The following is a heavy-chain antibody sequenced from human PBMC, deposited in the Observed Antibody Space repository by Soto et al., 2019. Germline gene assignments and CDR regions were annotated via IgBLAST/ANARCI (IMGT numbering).Heavy chain of an antibody. CDR1: GGSISSGDYY. J-gene: IGHJ5*02. CDR3: ARAKGLLTVTTSWFDP. D-gene: IGHD4-17*01. Sequence: QVQLQESGPGLVKPSQTLSLTCTVSGGSISSGDYYWSWIRQPPGKGLEWIGYIYYSGSTYYNPSLENPVTLSGATSKNQFSLKLSSVTAADTALYYCARAKGLLTVTTSWFDPWGQGTLVTVSS. V-gene: IGHV4-30-4*01. CDR2: IYYSGST.